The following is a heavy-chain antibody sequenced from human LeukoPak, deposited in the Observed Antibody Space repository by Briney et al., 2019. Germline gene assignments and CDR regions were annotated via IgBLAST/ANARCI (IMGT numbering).Heavy chain of an antibody. V-gene: IGHV1-69*08. CDR2: IIPILGRA. CDR1: GGTFSSYT. Sequence: ASVKVSCKASGGTFSSYTISWVRQAPGQGLECRGRIIPILGRANYAQNFQGRVTITADKSTSPAYMELSSLRSEDTAVYYCARGDSPYYESSGDYFDYWGQGTLVTVSS. CDR3: ARGDSPYYESSGDYFDY. D-gene: IGHD3-22*01. J-gene: IGHJ4*02.